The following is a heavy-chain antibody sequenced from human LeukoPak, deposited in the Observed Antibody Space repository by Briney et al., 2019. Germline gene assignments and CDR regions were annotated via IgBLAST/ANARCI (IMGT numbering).Heavy chain of an antibody. J-gene: IGHJ4*02. CDR3: ARVVGTLADPPDY. CDR2: INPNSGGT. V-gene: IGHV1-2*02. CDR1: GYTFTGYS. Sequence: GASVKLSCTASGYTFTGYSMHWVRQAPGQGLEWMGWINPNSGGTNYAQKFQGRFTMTRDTSISTAYVELSRLRSDDTAVYYCARVVGTLADPPDYLGEGALVAVSS. D-gene: IGHD2-21*01.